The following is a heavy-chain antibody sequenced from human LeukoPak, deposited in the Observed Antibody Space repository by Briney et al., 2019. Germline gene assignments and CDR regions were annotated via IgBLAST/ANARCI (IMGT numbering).Heavy chain of an antibody. CDR3: AKGGQQLVIDY. V-gene: IGHV3-48*03. CDR2: ISSSGSTI. J-gene: IGHJ4*02. CDR1: GFTFSSYE. Sequence: PGGSLRLSCAASGFTFSSYEMNWVRQAPGKGLEWVSYISSSGSTIYYADSVKGRFTISRDNAKNSLYLQMNSLRAEDTADYYCAKGGQQLVIDYWGQGTLVTVSS. D-gene: IGHD6-13*01.